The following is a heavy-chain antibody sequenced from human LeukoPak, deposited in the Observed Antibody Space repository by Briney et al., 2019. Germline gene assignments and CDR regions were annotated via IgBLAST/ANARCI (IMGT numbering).Heavy chain of an antibody. CDR2: FDPEDGET. J-gene: IGHJ4*02. CDR1: GYTFTSYD. CDR3: ATNTPSWYLIFDY. V-gene: IGHV1-24*01. D-gene: IGHD6-13*01. Sequence: ASVKVSCKTSGYTFTSYDLNWVRQATGQGLEWMGGFDPEDGETIYAQKFQGRVTMTEDTSTDTAYMELSSLRSEDTAVYYCATNTPSWYLIFDYWGQGTLVTVSS.